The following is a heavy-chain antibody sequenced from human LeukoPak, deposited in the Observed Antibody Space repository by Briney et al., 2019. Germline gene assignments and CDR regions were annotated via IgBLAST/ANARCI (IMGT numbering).Heavy chain of an antibody. CDR1: GYTFTNFW. D-gene: IGHD6-19*01. CDR2: IYPGDSDT. CDR3: ARPSSGAHFDF. Sequence: GASLKISCKGSGYTFTNFWIGWVRQMPGKGLEWMGIIYPGDSDTRYSPSFQGQVTISADKSISTAYLQWSSLKAADTAMYYCARPSSGAHFDFWGQGTLVTVSS. J-gene: IGHJ4*02. V-gene: IGHV5-51*01.